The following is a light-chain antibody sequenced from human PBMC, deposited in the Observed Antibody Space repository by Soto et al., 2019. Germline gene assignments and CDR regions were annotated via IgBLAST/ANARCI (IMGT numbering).Light chain of an antibody. V-gene: IGKV3-15*01. Sequence: EIVMTQSPATLSVSPGERATLSCRASQSFTTNLAWYQQKPGQAPRLLIYGASTRATGIPARFSGSGSGTEFTLTITSLQSEDFAVYYCQQYNNWPPAITFGQGTRLEMK. CDR3: QQYNNWPPAIT. J-gene: IGKJ5*01. CDR2: GAS. CDR1: QSFTTN.